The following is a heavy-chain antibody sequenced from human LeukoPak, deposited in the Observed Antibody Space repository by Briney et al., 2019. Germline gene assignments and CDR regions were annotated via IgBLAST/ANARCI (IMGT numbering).Heavy chain of an antibody. V-gene: IGHV1-69*05. CDR2: IIPIFGTA. CDR3: ARDRPYSSSWYY. Sequence: ASVKVSCKASGGTFSSYAISWVRQAPGQGLEWMGRIIPIFGTANYAQKFQGRVTITTDESTSTAYMELSSLRSEDTAVYYCARDRPYSSSWYYWGQGTLVTVSS. CDR1: GGTFSSYA. J-gene: IGHJ4*02. D-gene: IGHD6-13*01.